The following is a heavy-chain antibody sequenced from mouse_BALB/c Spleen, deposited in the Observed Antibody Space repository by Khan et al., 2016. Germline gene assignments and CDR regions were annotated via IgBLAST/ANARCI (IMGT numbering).Heavy chain of an antibody. CDR3: ASYDSSGSFFDY. D-gene: IGHD3-2*01. CDR2: ISYSGST. Sequence: EVQLQESGPSLVKPSQTLSLTCSVTGDSITSGFWNWIRKFPGNKLEYMGYISYSGSTYYNPSLKSRISITRDTSKNQYYLQLNSVTTEDTATYYCASYDSSGSFFDYWGQGTTLTVSS. J-gene: IGHJ2*01. V-gene: IGHV3-8*02. CDR1: GDSITSGF.